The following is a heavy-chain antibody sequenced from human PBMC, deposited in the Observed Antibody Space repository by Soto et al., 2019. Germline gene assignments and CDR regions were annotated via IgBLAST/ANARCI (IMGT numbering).Heavy chain of an antibody. D-gene: IGHD6-19*01. J-gene: IGHJ4*02. Sequence: ASVEVSCTESGYTFTSYYMHWVRQATGEGNEWMGIINTSGGWTSYAEKFQCTLTITSDTSTSTVYMELSSLRSYDPAVYYCARDGAVAGLDFDYWVQETLVSVSS. CDR3: ARDGAVAGLDFDY. CDR1: GYTFTSYY. CDR2: INTSGGWT. V-gene: IGHV1-46*03.